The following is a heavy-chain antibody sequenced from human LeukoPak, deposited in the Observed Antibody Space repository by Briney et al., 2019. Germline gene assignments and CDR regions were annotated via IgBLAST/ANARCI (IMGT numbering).Heavy chain of an antibody. Sequence: GASEKVSCKVSGSTLTELSMHWVRQAPGKGLEWMGGFDPEDGETIYAQKFQGRVTMTEDTSTDTAYMELSSLRSEDTAVYYCATSDIVLMVYAPFDYWGQGTLVTVSS. V-gene: IGHV1-24*01. CDR2: FDPEDGET. CDR3: ATSDIVLMVYAPFDY. D-gene: IGHD2-8*01. J-gene: IGHJ4*02. CDR1: GSTLTELS.